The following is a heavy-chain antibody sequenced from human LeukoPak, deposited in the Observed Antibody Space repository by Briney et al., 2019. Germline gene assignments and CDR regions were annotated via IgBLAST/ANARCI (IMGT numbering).Heavy chain of an antibody. J-gene: IGHJ4*02. V-gene: IGHV1-69*05. D-gene: IGHD1-14*01. Sequence: GASVKVSCKASGGTFSSYAISWVRQAPGQGLEWMGGIIPIFGTANYAQKFQGRVTITTDESTSTAYMELSSLRSEDTAVYYCARERGEPGYFDYWGQGTLVTVSS. CDR3: ARERGEPGYFDY. CDR2: IIPIFGTA. CDR1: GGTFSSYA.